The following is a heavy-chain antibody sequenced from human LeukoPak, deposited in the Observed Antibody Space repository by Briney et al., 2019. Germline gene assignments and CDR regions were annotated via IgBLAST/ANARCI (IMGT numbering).Heavy chain of an antibody. CDR2: MGPNSGDT. CDR3: ARDQEGFDY. Sequence: ASVKVSCKASGYTFTNYDINWVRQATGQGLEWMGWMGPNSGDTGYAQKFQGRVTMTRDTSTSTVHMELSGLRSEDTAVYYCARDQEGFDYWGQGTLVTVSS. CDR1: GYTFTNYD. J-gene: IGHJ4*02. V-gene: IGHV1-8*01.